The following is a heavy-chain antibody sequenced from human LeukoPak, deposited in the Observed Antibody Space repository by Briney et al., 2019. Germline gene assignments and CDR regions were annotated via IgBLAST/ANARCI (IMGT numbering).Heavy chain of an antibody. CDR2: IYTSGST. Sequence: SETLSLTCTVSGGSISSGSYYWSWIRQPAGKGLEWIGRIYTSGSTNYNPSLKSRVTIPVDTSKNQFSLKLSSVTAADTAVYYCARDPFSSSWPTYYYYYMDVWGKGTTVTVSS. J-gene: IGHJ6*03. V-gene: IGHV4-61*02. CDR3: ARDPFSSSWPTYYYYYMDV. CDR1: GGSISSGSYY. D-gene: IGHD6-13*01.